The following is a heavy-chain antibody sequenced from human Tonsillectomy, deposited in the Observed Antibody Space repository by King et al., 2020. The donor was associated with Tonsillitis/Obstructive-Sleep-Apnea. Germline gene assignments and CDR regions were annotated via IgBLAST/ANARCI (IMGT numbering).Heavy chain of an antibody. CDR1: GDSVSSNSSA. CDR3: AREGAGFFY. CDR2: TYYRSKWYH. D-gene: IGHD4/OR15-4a*01. Sequence: VQLQQSGPGLVKPSETLSLTCVISGDSVSSNSSAWNWIRQSPSGGLEWLGRTYYRSKWYHDYAISVKSRITINPDTSKNQFSLQLNSVTPEDTAVYYCAREGAGFFYWGQGTLVTVSS. V-gene: IGHV6-1*01. J-gene: IGHJ4*02.